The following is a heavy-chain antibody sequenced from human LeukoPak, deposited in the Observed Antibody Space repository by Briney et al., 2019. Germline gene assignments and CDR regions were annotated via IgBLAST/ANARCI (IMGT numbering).Heavy chain of an antibody. CDR3: ARDLRGIRGVGSNWFDP. J-gene: IGHJ5*02. V-gene: IGHV4-31*03. D-gene: IGHD3-10*01. CDR2: TYYSGST. Sequence: PSETLSLTCTVSGGSISRGGYYWSWIRQHPGKGLEWIGYTYYSGSTHYNPSLKSRVTMSVDTSKNQFSLKLSSVTAADTAVYYCARDLRGIRGVGSNWFDPWGQGTLVTVSS. CDR1: GGSISRGGYY.